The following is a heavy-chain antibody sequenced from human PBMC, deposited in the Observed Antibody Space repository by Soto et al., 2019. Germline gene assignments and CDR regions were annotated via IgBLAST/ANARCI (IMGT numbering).Heavy chain of an antibody. Sequence: EVQLLETGGGLVQPGGSLRLSCAASGFTFSSYAMSWVRQAPGKGLEWVSAISGSGGSTYYADSVKGRFTISRDNSENPLYLQRNSLRAEDTAVYYCANGGRYVGATIPLDYWGQGTLVTVSS. V-gene: IGHV3-23*01. CDR3: ANGGRYVGATIPLDY. CDR1: GFTFSSYA. J-gene: IGHJ4*02. D-gene: IGHD1-26*01. CDR2: ISGSGGST.